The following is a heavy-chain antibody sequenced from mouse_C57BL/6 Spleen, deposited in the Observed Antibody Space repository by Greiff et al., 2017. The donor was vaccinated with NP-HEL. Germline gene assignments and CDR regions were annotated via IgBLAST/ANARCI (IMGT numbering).Heavy chain of an antibody. J-gene: IGHJ3*01. Sequence: EVKLVESGEGLVKPGGSLKLSCAASGFTFSSYAMSWVRQTPEKRLEWVAYISSGGDYIYYADTVKGRFTISRDNARNTLYLQMSSLKSDATAIYYCTRDDYYLFAYWGQGTLVTVSA. D-gene: IGHD2-3*01. CDR1: GFTFSSYA. CDR3: TRDDYYLFAY. CDR2: ISSGGDYI. V-gene: IGHV5-9-1*02.